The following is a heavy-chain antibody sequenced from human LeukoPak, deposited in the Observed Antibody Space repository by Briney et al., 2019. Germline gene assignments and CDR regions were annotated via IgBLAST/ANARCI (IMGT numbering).Heavy chain of an antibody. J-gene: IGHJ4*02. D-gene: IGHD1-26*01. CDR3: ATSEYNSGSYWDY. V-gene: IGHV4-31*03. CDR1: GLSISSGGYY. CDR2: IYYSGST. Sequence: PSQTLSLTCTVSGLSISSGGYYWRWIRQHPGKGLEWIGYIYYSGSTYYNPSLKSRVTISVDTSKNQFSLKLSSVTAADTAVYYCATSEYNSGSYWDYWGQGTLVTVSS.